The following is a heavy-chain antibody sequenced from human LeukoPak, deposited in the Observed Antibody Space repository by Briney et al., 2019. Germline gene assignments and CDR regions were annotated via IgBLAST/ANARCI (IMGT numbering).Heavy chain of an antibody. CDR2: IIPILGIA. J-gene: IGHJ5*02. Sequence: GASVKVSCKASGGTFSSYAISWVRQAPGQGLEWMGRIIPILGIANYAQKFQGRVTITADKSTSTAYMELSSLRSEDTAVYYCASEPLGGRAVASPYNWFDPWGQGTLVTVSS. V-gene: IGHV1-69*04. CDR1: GGTFSSYA. D-gene: IGHD6-19*01. CDR3: ASEPLGGRAVASPYNWFDP.